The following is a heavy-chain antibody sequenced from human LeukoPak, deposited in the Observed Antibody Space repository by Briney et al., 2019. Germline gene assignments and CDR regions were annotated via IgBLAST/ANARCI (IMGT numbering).Heavy chain of an antibody. J-gene: IGHJ4*02. CDR2: IYYSGNT. CDR1: GGSISSSSYY. D-gene: IGHD6-13*01. V-gene: IGHV4-39*01. Sequence: SETLSLTCTVSGGSISSSSYYWGWIRQPPGKGLEWIGSIYYSGNTYYNPSLKSRVTISVDTSKNQFPLKLSSVTAADTAVYYCARHAGGIAAAGTRPFDYWGQGTLITVSS. CDR3: ARHAGGIAAAGTRPFDY.